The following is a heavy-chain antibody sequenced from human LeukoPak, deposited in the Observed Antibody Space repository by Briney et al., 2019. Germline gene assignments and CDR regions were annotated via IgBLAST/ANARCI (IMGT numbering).Heavy chain of an antibody. V-gene: IGHV4-39*01. CDR3: ARQIVGAPFDY. Sequence: PSETLSLTCTVSGGYISSSSYYWGWIRQPPGKGLERIGSIYYSGSTYYNPSLKSRVTISVDTSKNQFSLKLSSVTAADTAVYYCARQIVGAPFDYWGQGTLVTVSS. CDR2: IYYSGST. J-gene: IGHJ4*02. D-gene: IGHD1-26*01. CDR1: GGYISSSSYY.